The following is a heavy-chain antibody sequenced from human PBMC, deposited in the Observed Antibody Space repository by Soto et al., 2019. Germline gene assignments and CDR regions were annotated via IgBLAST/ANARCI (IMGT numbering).Heavy chain of an antibody. CDR1: GFRFGDYA. Sequence: SLRLSCTTSGFRFGDYAMTWVRQSPGKGLEWVGLIKGLGFRGATSHAASLQGRFTISREDSKSTVHLQMNSLQTEDTAVYYCVRVGGFCVFSTCPSPFSYGMDVWGQGTTVTVSS. V-gene: IGHV3-49*04. CDR2: IKGLGFRGAT. CDR3: VRVGGFCVFSTCPSPFSYGMDV. J-gene: IGHJ6*02. D-gene: IGHD3-16*01.